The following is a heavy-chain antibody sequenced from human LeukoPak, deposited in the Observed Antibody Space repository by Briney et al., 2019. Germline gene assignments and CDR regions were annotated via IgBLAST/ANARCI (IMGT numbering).Heavy chain of an antibody. CDR1: GFTFSSYG. V-gene: IGHV3-21*01. J-gene: IGHJ4*02. Sequence: GGSLRLSCAASGFTFSSYGMHWVRQAPGKGLEWVSSISSNSRYIYYADSMRGRFTISRDNSKNTLYLQMNSLRAEDTAVYYCAKDSRRRKTYYYDSSALYFFDYWGQGTLVTVSS. D-gene: IGHD3-22*01. CDR2: ISSNSRYI. CDR3: AKDSRRRKTYYYDSSALYFFDY.